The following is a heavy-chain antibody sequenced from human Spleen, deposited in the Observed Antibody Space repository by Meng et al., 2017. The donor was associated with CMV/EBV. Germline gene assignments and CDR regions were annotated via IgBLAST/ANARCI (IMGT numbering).Heavy chain of an antibody. Sequence: VAGGSIRSSDHLWGWLRQPPGEGLEWIGSIFYSGGTYYNESLKRRVTISVDTSMSHFSLRLTSVTAADTAIYFCARHFSGGFYYFDSWGLGTLVTVSS. CDR3: ARHFSGGFYYFDS. V-gene: IGHV4-39*01. D-gene: IGHD5-12*01. CDR2: IFYSGGT. CDR1: GGSIRSSDHL. J-gene: IGHJ4*02.